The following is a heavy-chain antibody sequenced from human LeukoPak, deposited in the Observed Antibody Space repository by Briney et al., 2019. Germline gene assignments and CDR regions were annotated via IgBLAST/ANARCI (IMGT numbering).Heavy chain of an antibody. V-gene: IGHV3-7*04. D-gene: IGHD4-17*01. CDR2: IKQDGTEK. Sequence: GGSLRLSCAAAGFNFSSYWMTWVRQAPGKGLEWVANIKQDGTEKYYVDSVRGRFTISRDNAKNSLYLQMNSLRAVDTAVYFCARPTTVTMVDAFNIWGLGTMVTVSS. CDR3: ARPTTVTMVDAFNI. J-gene: IGHJ3*02. CDR1: GFNFSSYW.